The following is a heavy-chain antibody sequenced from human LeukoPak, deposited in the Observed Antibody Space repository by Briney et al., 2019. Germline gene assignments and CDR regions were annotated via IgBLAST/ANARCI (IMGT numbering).Heavy chain of an antibody. J-gene: IGHJ3*02. CDR3: AKPFPSVPDAFDI. CDR2: ISYDGSDQ. V-gene: IGHV3-30-3*02. CDR1: GFTFSSYA. Sequence: PGGSLRLSCAASGFTFSSYAVHWVRQAPGKGLEWVAIISYDGSDQYYADSVKGRFTISRDNSKNTLYLKMNSLRAEDTAVYYCAKPFPSVPDAFDIWGQGTMVTVSS. D-gene: IGHD2-2*01.